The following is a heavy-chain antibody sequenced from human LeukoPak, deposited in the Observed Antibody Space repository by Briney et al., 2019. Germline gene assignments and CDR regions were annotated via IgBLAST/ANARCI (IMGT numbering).Heavy chain of an antibody. Sequence: GGSLRLSCAASGFTFSSYGMHWVRQAPGKGLEWVSGITASGGSTFYAESVKGRFTISRDNSKNTLYLEVNSLRADDTAVYFCASRPPDETYYGVFDFWGQGTLVTVSS. D-gene: IGHD2-21*01. CDR1: GFTFSSYG. CDR3: ASRPPDETYYGVFDF. V-gene: IGHV3-23*01. CDR2: ITASGGST. J-gene: IGHJ4*02.